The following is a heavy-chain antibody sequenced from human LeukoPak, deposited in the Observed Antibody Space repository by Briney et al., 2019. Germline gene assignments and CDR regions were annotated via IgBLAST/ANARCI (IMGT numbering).Heavy chain of an antibody. J-gene: IGHJ4*02. D-gene: IGHD3-3*01. CDR1: GGSFSGYY. V-gene: IGHV4-34*01. Sequence: SETLSLTCAVYGGSFSGYYWSWIRQPPGKGLEWIGEINHSGSTNYNPSLKSRVTISVDTSKNQFSLKLSSVAAADTAVYYCATGRVVIYPNYFDSWGQGTLVTVSS. CDR2: INHSGST. CDR3: ATGRVVIYPNYFDS.